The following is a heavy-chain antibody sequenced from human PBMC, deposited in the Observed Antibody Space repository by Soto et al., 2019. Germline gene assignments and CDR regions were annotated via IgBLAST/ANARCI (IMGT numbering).Heavy chain of an antibody. Sequence: TLSLTCAVSGYSISLGYYWGWIRQPPGKGLEWIGSIYHSGSTYYNPSLKSRVTISVDKSKNQFSLKLSSVTAADTAVYYCARGAGGGYCSGGSCAPFDYWGQGTLVTVSS. CDR3: ARGAGGGYCSGGSCAPFDY. J-gene: IGHJ4*02. CDR2: IYHSGST. V-gene: IGHV4-38-2*01. CDR1: GYSISLGYY. D-gene: IGHD2-15*01.